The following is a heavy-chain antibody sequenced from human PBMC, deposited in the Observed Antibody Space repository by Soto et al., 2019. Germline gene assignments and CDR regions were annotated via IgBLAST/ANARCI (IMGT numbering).Heavy chain of an antibody. CDR1: GYSFTSYW. CDR2: IDPSDSYT. Sequence: GDSLKISCKGCGYSFTSYWISWVRQMPGKGLEWMGRIDPSDSYTNYSPSFQGHVTISADKSISTAYLQWSSLMASDTAMYYCARYGGNSDMGYYYGMDVWGQGTTVTVSS. D-gene: IGHD2-21*02. V-gene: IGHV5-10-1*01. CDR3: ARYGGNSDMGYYYGMDV. J-gene: IGHJ6*02.